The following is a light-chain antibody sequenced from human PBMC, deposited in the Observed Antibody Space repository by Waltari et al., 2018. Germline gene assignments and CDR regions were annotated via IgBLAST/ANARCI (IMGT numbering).Light chain of an antibody. J-gene: IGKJ4*01. Sequence: DIQITKSPSSLSASVGDTVTITCRASQGISNSLDWYPQKPVKAPKRLLYAASILESGVPSRFSGSGSGTDYTLTISSLQPEEFAIYYCEQYFTFALDFGGGTKVEFE. CDR2: AAS. V-gene: IGKV1-NL1*01. CDR1: QGISNS. CDR3: EQYFTFALD.